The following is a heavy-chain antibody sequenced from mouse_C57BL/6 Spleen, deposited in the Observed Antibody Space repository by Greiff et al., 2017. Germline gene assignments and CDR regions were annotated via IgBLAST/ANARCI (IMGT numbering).Heavy chain of an antibody. D-gene: IGHD3-2*02. CDR2: FYPGSGST. CDR3: SRHEEEGTAQAWAIDY. J-gene: IGHJ4*01. CDR1: GYTFTEYT. V-gene: IGHV1-62-2*01. Sequence: QVQLQQSGAELVKPGASVKLSCKASGYTFTEYTIHWVKQRPGQGLAWIGCFYPGSGSTKYNEKFKDKATLTADKSSSTVYMELSRLTSEDSAVXFWSRHEEEGTAQAWAIDYWGPGNSATVFS.